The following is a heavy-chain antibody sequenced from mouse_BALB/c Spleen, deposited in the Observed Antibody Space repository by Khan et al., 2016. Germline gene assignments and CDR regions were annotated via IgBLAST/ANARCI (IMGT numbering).Heavy chain of an antibody. CDR3: ARRGGDYFDY. CDR2: IYWDDDK. J-gene: IGHJ2*01. Sequence: QVTLKESGPGILQPSQTLSLTCSFSGFSLSTSGMGVSWIRQPSGKGLEWLTHIYWDDDKRYNPSLKSRLTISQDNSSNQVFLKITSVDTADAATYFCARRGGDYFDYWGQGTTLTVSS. V-gene: IGHV8-12*01. CDR1: GFSLSTSGMG.